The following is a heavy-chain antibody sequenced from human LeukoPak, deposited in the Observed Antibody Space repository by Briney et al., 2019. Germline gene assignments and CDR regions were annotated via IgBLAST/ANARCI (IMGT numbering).Heavy chain of an antibody. Sequence: PGGSLRLSCAASGFTFSSYWMTWVRQAPGKRLEWVANIKQDGSDKYYMDSVRGRFTISRDNAKNSLYLQMNSLRVEDTAVYYCARDVEMYSSTWSDAFDIWGQGTMVTVSS. D-gene: IGHD6-13*01. J-gene: IGHJ3*02. CDR3: ARDVEMYSSTWSDAFDI. V-gene: IGHV3-7*01. CDR1: GFTFSSYW. CDR2: IKQDGSDK.